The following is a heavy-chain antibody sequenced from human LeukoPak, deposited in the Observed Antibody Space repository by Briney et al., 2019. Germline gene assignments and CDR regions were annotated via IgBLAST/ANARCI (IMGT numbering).Heavy chain of an antibody. V-gene: IGHV4-30-4*08. CDR2: IYYSGST. Sequence: SQTLSLTCTVSGGSISSGGYYWSWTRQPPGKGLEWIGYIYYSGSTYYNPSLKSRVTISVDTSKNQFSLKLSSVTAADTAVYYCARLSYSSSSCWFDPWGQGTLVTVSS. CDR3: ARLSYSSSSCWFDP. CDR1: GGSISSGGYY. J-gene: IGHJ5*02. D-gene: IGHD6-6*01.